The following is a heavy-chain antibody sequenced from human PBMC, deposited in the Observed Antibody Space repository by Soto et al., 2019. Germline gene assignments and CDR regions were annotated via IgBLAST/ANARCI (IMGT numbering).Heavy chain of an antibody. J-gene: IGHJ4*02. V-gene: IGHV5-51*01. CDR3: ARRPRTTIDTGYSSSWFDY. D-gene: IGHD6-13*01. CDR2: IYPGDSET. Sequence: PGESLKISCKGSGYSLTSYWIGWVRQMPGKGLEWMGIIYPGDSETRYSPSFQGQVTISADKSISTAYPQWSSLKASDTAMYYCARRPRTTIDTGYSSSWFDYWGQGTLVTVSS. CDR1: GYSLTSYW.